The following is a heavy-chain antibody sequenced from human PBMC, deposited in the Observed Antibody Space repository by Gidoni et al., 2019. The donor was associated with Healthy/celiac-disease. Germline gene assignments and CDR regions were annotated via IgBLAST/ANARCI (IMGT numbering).Heavy chain of an antibody. V-gene: IGHV1-69*01. Sequence: QVQMVQSGAEVKKPGSSVKVSCKASGGTFSSYAISWVRQAPGQGLEWMGGIIPIFVTATYAQKCQGRVTITADESTSTAYMELSSLRSEDTAVYYCARGGGRDGYNSHLLEYFQHWGQGTLVTVS. CDR1: GGTFSSYA. J-gene: IGHJ1*01. CDR3: ARGGGRDGYNSHLLEYFQH. CDR2: IIPIFVTA. D-gene: IGHD2-15*01.